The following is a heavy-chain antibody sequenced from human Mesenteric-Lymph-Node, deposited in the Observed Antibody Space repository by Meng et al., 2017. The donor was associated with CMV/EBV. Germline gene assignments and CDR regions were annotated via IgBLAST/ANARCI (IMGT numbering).Heavy chain of an antibody. CDR2: ISTYSGTA. D-gene: IGHD3-9*01. V-gene: IGHV1-2*06. CDR1: GYGFIGYY. CDR3: AREPFPSDILTGAFGY. J-gene: IGHJ4*02. Sequence: SGYGFIGYYLYWVRQAPGQGLEWMGRISTYSGTADRAQKFEAGVTLTRDTSISTAYMELSGLTSDDTALYYCAREPFPSDILTGAFGYWGQGTLVTVSS.